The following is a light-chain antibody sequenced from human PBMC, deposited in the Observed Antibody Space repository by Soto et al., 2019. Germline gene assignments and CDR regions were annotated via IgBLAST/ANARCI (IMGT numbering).Light chain of an antibody. CDR1: QSVSNNY. J-gene: IGKJ2*01. Sequence: EVVLTQSPGTLSCSPGERATLSCRASQSVSNNYLAGYHQKPGQSPKLLIFGSSDRATGIPDRFSGSGSGTDFTLTISSLEPEDFAVYYCQQYGSSPPYTFGQGTKLEIK. V-gene: IGKV3-20*01. CDR2: GSS. CDR3: QQYGSSPPYT.